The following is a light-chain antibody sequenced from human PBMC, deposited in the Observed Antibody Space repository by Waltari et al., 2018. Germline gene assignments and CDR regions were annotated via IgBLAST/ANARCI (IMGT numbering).Light chain of an antibody. CDR2: GAS. J-gene: IGKJ4*01. Sequence: ENVLTQSPGTLSLSPGERATLPCRASQSVISDYLAWYQQKPGQAPRLLIFGASTRATGVPERFSGGGSGTHFTLTISRLEPEDFALYYCQQYGSSTGLTFGGGTKVQIK. V-gene: IGKV3-20*01. CDR3: QQYGSSTGLT. CDR1: QSVISDY.